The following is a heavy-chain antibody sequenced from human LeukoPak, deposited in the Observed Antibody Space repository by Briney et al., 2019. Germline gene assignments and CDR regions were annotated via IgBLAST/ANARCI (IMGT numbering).Heavy chain of an antibody. V-gene: IGHV3-21*04. D-gene: IGHD3-22*01. J-gene: IGHJ4*02. CDR1: GFAFSDYG. Sequence: GGSLRLSCVASGFAFSDYGMDWVRQAPGKGLEWVSSISSSSSYIYYADSVKGRFTISRDNAKNSLYLQMNSLRAEDTALYYCAKGSPYYDSSGYYLFDYWGQGTLVTVSS. CDR3: AKGSPYYDSSGYYLFDY. CDR2: ISSSSSYI.